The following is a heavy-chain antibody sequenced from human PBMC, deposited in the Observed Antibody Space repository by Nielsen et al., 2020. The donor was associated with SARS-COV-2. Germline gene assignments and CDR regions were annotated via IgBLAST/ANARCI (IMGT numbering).Heavy chain of an antibody. V-gene: IGHV4-4*02. D-gene: IGHD6-13*01. CDR3: ARDRIPPPGIAAADYYYGMDV. CDR2: IYHSGST. J-gene: IGHJ6*02. Sequence: WIRQPPGKGLEWIGEIYHSGSTNYNPSLKSRVTISVDTSKNQFSLKLSSVTAADTAVYYCARDRIPPPGIAAADYYYGMDVWGQGTTVTVSS.